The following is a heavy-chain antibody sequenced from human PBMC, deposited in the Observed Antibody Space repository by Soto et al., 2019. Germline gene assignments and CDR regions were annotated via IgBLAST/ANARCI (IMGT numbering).Heavy chain of an antibody. J-gene: IGHJ5*02. CDR2: IYHSGST. CDR1: GGSISSGGYS. V-gene: IGHV4-30-2*01. Sequence: TSETLSLTCTVSGGSISSGGYSWSWIRQPPGKGLEWIGYIYHSGSTYYSPSLKSRVTISVDRSKNQFFLKLSSVTAADTAVYYCARVPSPWGQGTLVTVSS. CDR3: ARVPSP.